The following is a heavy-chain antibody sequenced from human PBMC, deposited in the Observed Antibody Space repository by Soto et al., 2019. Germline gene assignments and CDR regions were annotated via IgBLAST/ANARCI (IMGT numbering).Heavy chain of an antibody. CDR3: ITLGLRGVIHF. V-gene: IGHV3-15*01. CDR2: VTSRTEGATS. CDR1: GFAFHNAW. J-gene: IGHJ4*02. D-gene: IGHD3-10*01. Sequence: EVLRVESGGGLVKPGGSLRLSCVGSGFAFHNAWTKWVRQAPGKGLEWVGRVTSRTEGATSHYAAPVKDRFIISRDDSTDTLHLQMTSLRTEDTAVYYCITLGLRGVIHFWGQGTLVTVSS.